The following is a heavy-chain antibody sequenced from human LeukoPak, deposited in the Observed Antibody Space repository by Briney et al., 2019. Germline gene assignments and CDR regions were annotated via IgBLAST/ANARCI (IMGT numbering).Heavy chain of an antibody. V-gene: IGHV3-7*03. Sequence: GGSLRLSCAASGFTFSSYWMSWVRQAPGKGLEWVANIKQDGSEKYYVDSVKGRFTISRDNAKNSLYLQMNSLRAEDTAVYYCARRGGIVVVPAARDAFDIWGQGTMVTVSS. CDR1: GFTFSSYW. D-gene: IGHD2-2*01. CDR2: IKQDGSEK. J-gene: IGHJ3*02. CDR3: ARRGGIVVVPAARDAFDI.